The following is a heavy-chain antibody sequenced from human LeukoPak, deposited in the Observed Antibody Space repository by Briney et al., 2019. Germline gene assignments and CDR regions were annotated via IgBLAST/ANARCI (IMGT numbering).Heavy chain of an antibody. J-gene: IGHJ5*02. V-gene: IGHV1-69*13. D-gene: IGHD4-23*01. CDR1: GYTFTSYG. Sequence: SVKVPCKASGYTFTSYGIGWVRQAPGQGLEWMGGIIPIFGTANYAQKFQGRVTITADESTSTAYMELSSLRSEDTAVYYCARNDYGGNSDWFDPWGQGTLVTVSS. CDR3: ARNDYGGNSDWFDP. CDR2: IIPIFGTA.